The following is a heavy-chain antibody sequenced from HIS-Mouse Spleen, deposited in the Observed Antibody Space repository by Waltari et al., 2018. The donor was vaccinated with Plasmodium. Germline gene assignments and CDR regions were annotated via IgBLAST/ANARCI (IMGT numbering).Heavy chain of an antibody. V-gene: IGHV3-53*02. J-gene: IGHJ4*02. Sequence: EVQLVETGGGLIQPGGSLRLSCAASGFTVSSNYMSWVRQAPGTGLEWVSVLYGGGSTYYADSVKGRFTISRDNSKNTLYLQMNSLRAEDTAVYYCARGNSGYSSSWYLFDYWGQGTLVTVSS. CDR2: LYGGGST. D-gene: IGHD6-13*01. CDR1: GFTVSSNY. CDR3: ARGNSGYSSSWYLFDY.